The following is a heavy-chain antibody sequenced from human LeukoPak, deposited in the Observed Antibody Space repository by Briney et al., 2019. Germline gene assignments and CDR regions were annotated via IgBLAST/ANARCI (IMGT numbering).Heavy chain of an antibody. J-gene: IGHJ3*02. Sequence: PSETLSLTCTVSSGSISSYYWSWIRQPPGKGLEWIGYIYYSGSTNYNPSLKSRVTISVDMSKNQFSLKLSSVTAADTAVYYCAKGRDAYDMWGQGTMVTVSS. D-gene: IGHD5-24*01. V-gene: IGHV4-59*01. CDR2: IYYSGST. CDR1: SGSISSYY. CDR3: AKGRDAYDM.